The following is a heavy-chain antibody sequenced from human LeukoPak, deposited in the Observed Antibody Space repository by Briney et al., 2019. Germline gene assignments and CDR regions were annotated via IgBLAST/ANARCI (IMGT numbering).Heavy chain of an antibody. CDR1: GGSISSYY. V-gene: IGHV4-59*08. J-gene: IGHJ4*02. CDR3: ARLQRAAGIAVAGSLDY. CDR2: IYYSGST. D-gene: IGHD6-19*01. Sequence: SETLSLTCTVSGGSISSYYWSWIRQPPGKGLEWIGYIYYSGSTNYNPSLKSRVTISVDTSKNQFSLKLSSVTAADTAVYYCARLQRAAGIAVAGSLDYWGQGALVTVSS.